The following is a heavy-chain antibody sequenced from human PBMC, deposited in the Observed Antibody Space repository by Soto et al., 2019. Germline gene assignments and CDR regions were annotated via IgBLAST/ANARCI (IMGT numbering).Heavy chain of an antibody. Sequence: EVQLVESGGGLIQPGGSLRLSCAASGFTFSSYWMHWVRQAPGKGLVWVSRINTEGSSTIYADSVKGRFTISRDNAKNTLYLQMNSLRAEDTAVYYCARGFGSRGWGWYFDLWGRGTLVTVSS. J-gene: IGHJ2*01. CDR3: ARGFGSRGWGWYFDL. CDR2: INTEGSST. CDR1: GFTFSSYW. V-gene: IGHV3-74*01. D-gene: IGHD6-19*01.